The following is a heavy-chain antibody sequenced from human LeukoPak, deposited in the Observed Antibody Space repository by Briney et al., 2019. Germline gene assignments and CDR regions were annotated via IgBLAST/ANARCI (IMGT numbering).Heavy chain of an antibody. Sequence: ASVKVSCKASGYTFTGYYIHWVRQAPGQGLEWMGWINPNSGGTNYAQKFQGRVTMTRDTSISTAYMELSRLRSDDTAVYYCARASTTVTTGDYWGQGTLVTVSS. V-gene: IGHV1-2*02. D-gene: IGHD4-17*01. CDR1: GYTFTGYY. J-gene: IGHJ4*02. CDR3: ARASTTVTTGDY. CDR2: INPNSGGT.